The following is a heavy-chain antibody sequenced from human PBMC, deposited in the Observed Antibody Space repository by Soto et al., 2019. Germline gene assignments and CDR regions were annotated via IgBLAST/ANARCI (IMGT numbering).Heavy chain of an antibody. CDR2: ISYDGSNK. CDR1: GFTFSSYA. V-gene: IGHV3-30-3*01. D-gene: IGHD6-19*01. CDR3: ASDSSHSSCFDY. Sequence: GGSLRLSCAASGFTFSSYAMHWVRQAPGKGLEWVAVISYDGSNKYYADSVKGRFTISRDNSKNTLYLQMNSLRAEDTAVYYCASDSSHSSCFDYWGQGTLVTVSS. J-gene: IGHJ4*02.